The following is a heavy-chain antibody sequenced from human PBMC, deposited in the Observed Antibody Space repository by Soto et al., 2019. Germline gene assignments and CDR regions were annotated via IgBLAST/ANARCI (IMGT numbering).Heavy chain of an antibody. CDR3: ARSVAIPVAPDY. CDR1: GYTFTSYA. Sequence: QVQLVQSGAEVKKPGASVKVSCKASGYTFTSYAMHWVRQAPGQRLEWMGWINPGNGNTKYSQRFQGRVTITRDTSASTAYMELSSLRSEDTAVYHCARSVAIPVAPDYGGQGTLVTVSS. CDR2: INPGNGNT. J-gene: IGHJ4*02. V-gene: IGHV1-3*01. D-gene: IGHD2-15*01.